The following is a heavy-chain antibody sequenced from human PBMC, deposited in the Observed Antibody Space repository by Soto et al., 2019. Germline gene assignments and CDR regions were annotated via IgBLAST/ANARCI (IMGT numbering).Heavy chain of an antibody. Sequence: PGGSLRLSCAASAFTLSSYAMSWVRQAPGKGLEWVSAVSGSGDSTYYADSVKGRFTISRDNSKITLYLQMNSLRAEDTAVYYCAKGRASDCPGCTQDYWGQGTLVTVSS. J-gene: IGHJ4*02. CDR3: AKGRASDCPGCTQDY. CDR1: AFTLSSYA. CDR2: VSGSGDST. D-gene: IGHD2-21*02. V-gene: IGHV3-23*01.